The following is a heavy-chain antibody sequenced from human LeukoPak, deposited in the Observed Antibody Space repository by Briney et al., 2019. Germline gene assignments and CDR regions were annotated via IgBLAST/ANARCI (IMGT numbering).Heavy chain of an antibody. J-gene: IGHJ4*02. D-gene: IGHD3-9*01. V-gene: IGHV5-51*01. Sequence: GESLKISCKHSEYSFPNYCIGWVRQMPGKGLEWMGIIYPDDSDTRYSPSFQGQVTISADKSISTAYLQWSSLKASDTAMYYCARLGGNYDILTGYFDYWGQGTLVTVSS. CDR3: ARLGGNYDILTGYFDY. CDR2: IYPDDSDT. CDR1: EYSFPNYC.